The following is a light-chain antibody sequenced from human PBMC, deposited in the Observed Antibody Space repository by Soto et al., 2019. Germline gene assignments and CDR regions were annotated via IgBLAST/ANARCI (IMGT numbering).Light chain of an antibody. V-gene: IGKV3D-20*01. Sequence: EIVLTQSPATLSLSPGERSTLSCLASHSVSGGYLAWYQQKPGLAPRLLIYDASSRATGIPDRFSGSGSGTDFTLTINRLEPEDFAVYYCQQYGSSVPITFGQGTRLEIK. CDR3: QQYGSSVPIT. CDR2: DAS. CDR1: HSVSGGY. J-gene: IGKJ5*01.